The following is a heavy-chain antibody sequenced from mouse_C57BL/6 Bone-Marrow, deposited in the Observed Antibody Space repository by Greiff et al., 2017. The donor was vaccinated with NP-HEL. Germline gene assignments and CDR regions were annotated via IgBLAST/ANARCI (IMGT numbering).Heavy chain of an antibody. CDR1: GFTFSSYA. D-gene: IGHD2-3*01. CDR2: ISDGGSYT. Sequence: EVKVVESGGGLVKPGGSLKLSCAASGFTFSSYAMSWVRQTPEKRLEWVATISDGGSYTYYPDNVKGRFTISRDNAKNNLYLQMSHLKSEDTAMYYCARDRGWLLPPFDYWGQGTTLTVSS. J-gene: IGHJ2*01. CDR3: ARDRGWLLPPFDY. V-gene: IGHV5-4*01.